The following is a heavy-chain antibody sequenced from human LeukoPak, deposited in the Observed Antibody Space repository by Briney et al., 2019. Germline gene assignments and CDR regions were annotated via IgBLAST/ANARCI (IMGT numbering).Heavy chain of an antibody. J-gene: IGHJ4*02. CDR3: ASEPYSGSYGGDY. CDR1: GYTFTSYG. Sequence: VASVKVSCKASGYTFTSYGISWVRQAPGQGLEWMGRIIPILGIANYAQKFQGRVTITADKSTSTAYMELSSLRSEDTAVYYCASEPYSGSYGGDYWGQGTLVTVSS. V-gene: IGHV1-69*04. CDR2: IIPILGIA. D-gene: IGHD1-26*01.